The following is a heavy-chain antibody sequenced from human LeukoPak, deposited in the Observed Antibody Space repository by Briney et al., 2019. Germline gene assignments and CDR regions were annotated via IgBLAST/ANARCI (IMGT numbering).Heavy chain of an antibody. CDR3: AGRQKDGSYDY. CDR2: ISSSGSTI. Sequence: GGSLRLSCAASGFTFSSYEMNWVRQAPGKGLEWVSYISSSGSTIYYADSVKGRFTISRDNAKNSLYLQMNSLRAEDTAVYYCAGRQKDGSYDYWGQGTLVTVSS. CDR1: GFTFSSYE. V-gene: IGHV3-48*03. J-gene: IGHJ4*02. D-gene: IGHD5-18*01.